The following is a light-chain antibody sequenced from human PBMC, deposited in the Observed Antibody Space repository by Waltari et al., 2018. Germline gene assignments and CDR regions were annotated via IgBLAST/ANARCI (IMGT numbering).Light chain of an antibody. J-gene: IGKJ4*01. CDR1: QSINNNY. CDR2: HAS. Sequence: EIVLTQSPGTLSLSPGERASLSCGASQSINNNYLAWYQQIPGKSPRLLIYHASTRATGIPDRFSGSGSGTDFTLAISRLEPEDFAVYYCQKYGSTPRPFGGGTKVEIK. V-gene: IGKV3-20*01. CDR3: QKYGSTPRP.